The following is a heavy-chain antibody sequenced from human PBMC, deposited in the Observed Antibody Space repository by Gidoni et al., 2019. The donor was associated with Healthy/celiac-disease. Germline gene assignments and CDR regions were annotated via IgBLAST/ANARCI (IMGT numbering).Heavy chain of an antibody. D-gene: IGHD6-6*01. J-gene: IGHJ5*02. Sequence: GRFTISRDNSKNTLYLQMNSLRAEDTAVYYCAKDGGLPSAIAARTDWFDPWGQGTLVTVSS. V-gene: IGHV3-30*02. CDR3: AKDGGLPSAIAARTDWFDP.